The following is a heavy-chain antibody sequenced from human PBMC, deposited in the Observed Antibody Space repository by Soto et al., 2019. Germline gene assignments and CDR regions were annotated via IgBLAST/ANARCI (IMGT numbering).Heavy chain of an antibody. CDR1: GGTFSSYA. D-gene: IGHD6-13*01. V-gene: IGHV1-69*01. Sequence: QVQLVQSGAEVKKPGSSVKVSCKASGGTFSSYAISWVRQAPGQGLEWMGGIIPIFGTANYAQKFQGRVTITADESTRTAYMELSSLRSEETAVSYCARVSSASAGSFPFDYWVQGTLVTVSS. CDR3: ARVSSASAGSFPFDY. J-gene: IGHJ4*02. CDR2: IIPIFGTA.